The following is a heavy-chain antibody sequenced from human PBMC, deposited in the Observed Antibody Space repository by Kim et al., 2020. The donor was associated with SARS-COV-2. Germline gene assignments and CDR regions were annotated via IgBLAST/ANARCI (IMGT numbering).Heavy chain of an antibody. J-gene: IGHJ3*02. D-gene: IGHD6-13*01. Sequence: GGSLRLSCAASGFTFSSYWMSWVRQAPGKGLEWVANIKQDGSEKYYVDSVKGRFTISRDNAKNSLYLQMNSLRSEDTAVYYCARQQYSSSRRALDIWGQGTMVTVSS. CDR2: IKQDGSEK. CDR3: ARQQYSSSRRALDI. V-gene: IGHV3-7*01. CDR1: GFTFSSYW.